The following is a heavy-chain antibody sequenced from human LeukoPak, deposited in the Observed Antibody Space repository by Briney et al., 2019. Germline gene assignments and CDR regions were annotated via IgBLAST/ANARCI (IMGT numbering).Heavy chain of an antibody. J-gene: IGHJ1*01. CDR3: ARDKVAGRPYFQH. V-gene: IGHV1-69*13. CDR1: GNSISNYA. D-gene: IGHD6-19*01. CDR2: IIPIFGTA. Sequence: SVKVSCKASGNSISNYAVSWVRQAPGQGLEWMGGIIPIFGTANYAQKFQGRVTITADESTSTAYMELSSLRSEDTAVYYCARDKVAGRPYFQHWGQGTLVTVTS.